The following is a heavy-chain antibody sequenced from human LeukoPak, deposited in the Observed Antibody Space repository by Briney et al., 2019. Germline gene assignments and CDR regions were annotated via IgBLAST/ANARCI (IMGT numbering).Heavy chain of an antibody. CDR1: GFTFSSYW. D-gene: IGHD2-15*01. J-gene: IGHJ4*02. Sequence: GGTLRLSCAASGFTFSSYWMSWVRQASGKGLEWVGRIRSKANSYATAYAASVKGRFTISRDDSKNTAYLQMNSLKTEDTAVYYCTRHGGFEDYWGQGTLVTVSS. CDR3: TRHGGFEDY. CDR2: IRSKANSYAT. V-gene: IGHV3-73*01.